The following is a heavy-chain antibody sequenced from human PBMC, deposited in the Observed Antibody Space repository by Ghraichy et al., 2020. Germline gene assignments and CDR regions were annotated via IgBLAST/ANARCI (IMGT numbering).Heavy chain of an antibody. V-gene: IGHV4-34*01. CDR2: INHSGST. CDR1: GGSFSGYY. J-gene: IGHJ4*02. CDR3: ARSPGRGLVTTKFSFDY. D-gene: IGHD3-9*01. Sequence: SETLSLTCAVYGGSFSGYYWSWIRQPPGKGLEWIGEINHSGSTNYNPSLKSRVTISVDTSKNQFSLKLSSVTAADTAGYYCARSPGRGLVTTKFSFDYWGQGTLVTVSS.